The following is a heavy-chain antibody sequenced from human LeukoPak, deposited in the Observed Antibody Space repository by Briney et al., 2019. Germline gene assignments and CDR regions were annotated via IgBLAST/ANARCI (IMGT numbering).Heavy chain of an antibody. J-gene: IGHJ5*02. CDR1: GYTFTGYY. CDR2: INPTSGGT. D-gene: IGHD6-19*01. V-gene: IGHV1-2*02. CDR3: ARGPAVAAISWFDP. Sequence: ASVKVSCKASGYTFTGYYMHWVRQAPGQGLEWMGWINPTSGGTNYAQKFQDRVTMTRDTSISTAYMELSSLRSEDTAVYYCARGPAVAAISWFDPWGQGTLVTVSS.